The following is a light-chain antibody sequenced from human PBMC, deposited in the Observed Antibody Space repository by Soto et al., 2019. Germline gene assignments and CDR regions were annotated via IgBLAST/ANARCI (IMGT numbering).Light chain of an antibody. CDR2: KAS. J-gene: IGKJ1*01. CDR3: QQYDSYPWT. V-gene: IGKV1-5*03. CDR1: QSIRSW. Sequence: DIQMTQSPSTLSASAGDRVTITCRASQSIRSWLAWYQQIPGKAPKLLIYKASNLEGGVPSRLSGSGSGTEFSLTISSLQPDDFATYYCQQYDSYPWTFGQGTKVDIK.